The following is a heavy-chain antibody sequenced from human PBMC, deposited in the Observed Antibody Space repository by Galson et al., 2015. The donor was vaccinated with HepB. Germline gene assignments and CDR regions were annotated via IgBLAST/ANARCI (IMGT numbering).Heavy chain of an antibody. Sequence: SLRLSCAASGFTFSSYGMHWVRQAPGKGLEWVAGISYDGSNKYYAESVKGRFTISRDNSKNTLYLQMNSLRAEDTAVYYCAKDTGSYGDNWFDPWGQGTLVTVSS. V-gene: IGHV3-30*18. CDR3: AKDTGSYGDNWFDP. CDR2: ISYDGSNK. D-gene: IGHD1-26*01. CDR1: GFTFSSYG. J-gene: IGHJ5*02.